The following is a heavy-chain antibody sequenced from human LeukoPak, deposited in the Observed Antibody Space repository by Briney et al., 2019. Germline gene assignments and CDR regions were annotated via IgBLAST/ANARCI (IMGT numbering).Heavy chain of an antibody. V-gene: IGHV3-53*01. CDR3: ARDLDYFDSSGSHRRRNYFDY. CDR1: GLTVSTNY. Sequence: SGGSLRLSCAASGLTVSTNYMTWVRQAPGKWLEWVSIIHSDGSTYYADSVKGRFTISRDNYKNTLYLQMNSLRGEDTAMYYCARDLDYFDSSGSHRRRNYFDYWGQGTLVTVSS. J-gene: IGHJ4*02. D-gene: IGHD3-22*01. CDR2: IHSDGST.